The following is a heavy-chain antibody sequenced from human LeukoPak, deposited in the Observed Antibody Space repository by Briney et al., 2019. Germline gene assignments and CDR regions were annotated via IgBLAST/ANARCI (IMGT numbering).Heavy chain of an antibody. CDR2: IIPIFGTA. V-gene: IGHV1-69*06. CDR1: GGTFSSYA. J-gene: IGHJ5*02. CDR3: ARARRAEYSSGWYWFDP. D-gene: IGHD6-19*01. Sequence: ASVKVSCKASGGTFSSYAISWVRQAPGQGLEWMGGIIPIFGTANYAQKFQGRVTLTADKSTSTAYMELSTLRSEDTAVYYCARARRAEYSSGWYWFDPWGQGTLVTVSS.